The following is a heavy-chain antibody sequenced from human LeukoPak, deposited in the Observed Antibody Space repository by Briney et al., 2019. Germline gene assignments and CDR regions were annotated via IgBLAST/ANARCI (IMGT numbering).Heavy chain of an antibody. V-gene: IGHV3-30*03. CDR3: APRGVVIDY. D-gene: IGHD3-3*01. Sequence: PGTSLRLSCAASGFTFSSYGMHWVRQAPGKGLEWVAVISYDGSNKYYADSVKGRFTISRDNSKNTLYLQMNSLRDEDTAVYYCAPRGVVIDYWGQGTLVTVSS. CDR2: ISYDGSNK. J-gene: IGHJ4*02. CDR1: GFTFSSYG.